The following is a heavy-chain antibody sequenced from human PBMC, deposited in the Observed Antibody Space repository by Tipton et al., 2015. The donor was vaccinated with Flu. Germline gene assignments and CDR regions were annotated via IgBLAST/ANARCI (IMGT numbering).Heavy chain of an antibody. CDR3: ARDKASVGAQPFYCYYGMDV. D-gene: IGHD1-26*01. Sequence: SLRLSCAASGFTFSSYSMNWVRQAPGKGLEWVSSISSSSSYIYYADSVKGRFTISRDNAKNSLYLQMNSLRAEDTAVYYCARDKASVGAQPFYCYYGMDVWGQGTTVTVSS. V-gene: IGHV3-21*01. CDR2: ISSSSSYI. J-gene: IGHJ6*02. CDR1: GFTFSSYS.